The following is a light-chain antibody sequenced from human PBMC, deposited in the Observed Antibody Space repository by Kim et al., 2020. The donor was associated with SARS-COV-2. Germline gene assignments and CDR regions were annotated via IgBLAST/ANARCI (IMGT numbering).Light chain of an antibody. CDR1: QSVSNSY. V-gene: IGKV3D-20*01. J-gene: IGKJ4*01. CDR2: AAS. Sequence: EIVLTQSPVTLSLSPGERATLSCGASQSVSNSYLAWYQQKPGLAPRLLVYAASTRATGIPHRFSGSGSGTDFTLTISRLEPEDFAVYYCQQYSSSPKTFGRGTKVDIK. CDR3: QQYSSSPKT.